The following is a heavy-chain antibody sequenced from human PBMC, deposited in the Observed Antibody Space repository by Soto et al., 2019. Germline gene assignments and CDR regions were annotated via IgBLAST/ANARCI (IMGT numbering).Heavy chain of an antibody. CDR3: AKPHSILTGYRPYYHYGMDV. V-gene: IGHV3-23*01. CDR1: GFTFSNYA. CDR2: VSGNNAKT. J-gene: IGHJ6*02. Sequence: GGSLRLSCAASGFTFSNYAMTWVRQAPGKGLEWVSVVSGNNAKTYYADSVKGRFTISRDTFKNTLYLQMNSLRAEDTAVYYCAKPHSILTGYRPYYHYGMDVWGQGTTVTVSS. D-gene: IGHD3-9*01.